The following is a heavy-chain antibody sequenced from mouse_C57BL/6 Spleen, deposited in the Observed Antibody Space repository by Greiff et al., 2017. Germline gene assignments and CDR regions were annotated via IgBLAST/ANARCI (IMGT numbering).Heavy chain of an antibody. CDR3: ARGGESYEGSFAY. CDR1: GFSLTSYG. D-gene: IGHD2-3*01. V-gene: IGHV2-6*03. CDR2: IWSDGST. Sequence: VQLVESGPGLVAPSQSLSITCTVSGFSLTSYGVHWVRQPPGKGLEWLVVIWSDGSTTYNSALKSRLSISKDNSKSQVFLKMNSLQTDDTDMYYSARGGESYEGSFAYWGQGTLVTVSA. J-gene: IGHJ3*01.